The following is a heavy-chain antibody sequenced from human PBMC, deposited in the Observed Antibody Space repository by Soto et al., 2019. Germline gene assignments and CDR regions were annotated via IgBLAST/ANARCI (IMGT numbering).Heavy chain of an antibody. CDR1: GFTFSSYA. V-gene: IGHV3-30-3*01. J-gene: IGHJ6*04. Sequence: QVQLVESGGGVVQPGRSLRLSCAASGFTFSSYAMHWVRQAPGKGLEWVAVISYDGSNKYYADSVKGRFTISRDNSKNTLYLQMNSLRAEDTAVYYCARDEGSGSYYHYFNYGMDVWGEETTVTVSS. CDR2: ISYDGSNK. D-gene: IGHD1-26*01. CDR3: ARDEGSGSYYHYFNYGMDV.